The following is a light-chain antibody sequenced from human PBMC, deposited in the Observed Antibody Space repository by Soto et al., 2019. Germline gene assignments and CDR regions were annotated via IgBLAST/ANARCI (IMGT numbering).Light chain of an antibody. V-gene: IGKV3-20*01. Sequence: EIVLTQSPGTLSLSPGERATLSCRASQSVSSSFLAWYQQKPGQAPRLLIYGASSRATGIPDRFSGSGSGTDFTLTISRLEPEDFAVYYWQHYDNSPLTFGGGTKVEIK. CDR3: QHYDNSPLT. J-gene: IGKJ4*01. CDR2: GAS. CDR1: QSVSSSF.